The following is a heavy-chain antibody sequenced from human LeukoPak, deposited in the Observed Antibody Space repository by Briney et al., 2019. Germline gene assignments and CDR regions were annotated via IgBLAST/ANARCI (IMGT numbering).Heavy chain of an antibody. J-gene: IGHJ3*02. Sequence: ASVKVSCKASGYTFTSYGISWVRQAPGQGLEWMGWTSAYNGNTNYAQKFQGRVTMTRDTSISTAYMELSRLRSDDTAVYYCAREGLIFGVVGGAFDIWGQGTMVTVSS. CDR1: GYTFTSYG. D-gene: IGHD3-3*01. CDR3: AREGLIFGVVGGAFDI. CDR2: TSAYNGNT. V-gene: IGHV1-18*01.